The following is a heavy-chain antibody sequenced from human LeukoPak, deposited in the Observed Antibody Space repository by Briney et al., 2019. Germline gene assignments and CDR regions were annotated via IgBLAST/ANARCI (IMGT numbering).Heavy chain of an antibody. D-gene: IGHD5-12*01. CDR3: ARGYSGYDDAFDI. J-gene: IGHJ3*02. Sequence: SETLSLTCTVSGGSISSYYWSWMRQPPGKGLEWIGYIYYSGSTNYNPSLKSRVTISVDTSKTQFSPKLSSVTAADTAVYYCARGYSGYDDAFDIWGQGTMVTVSS. CDR1: GGSISSYY. V-gene: IGHV4-59*01. CDR2: IYYSGST.